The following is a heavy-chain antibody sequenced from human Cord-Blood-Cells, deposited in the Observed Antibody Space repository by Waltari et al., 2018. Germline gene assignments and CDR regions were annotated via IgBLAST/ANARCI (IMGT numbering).Heavy chain of an antibody. D-gene: IGHD2-2*01. V-gene: IGHV3-7*01. Sequence: EVQLVESGGGLVQPGGSLRLPCPASGFTFSSYWMSWVRQAPGKGLEWVANIKQDGSEKYYVDSVKGRFTISRDNAKNSLYLQMNSLRAEDTAVYYCARYSSTSCFDYWGQGTLVTVSS. CDR2: IKQDGSEK. CDR3: ARYSSTSCFDY. CDR1: GFTFSSYW. J-gene: IGHJ4*02.